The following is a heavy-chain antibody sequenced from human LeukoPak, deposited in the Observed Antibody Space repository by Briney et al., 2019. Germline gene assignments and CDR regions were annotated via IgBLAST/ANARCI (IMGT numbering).Heavy chain of an antibody. CDR1: GFTFSSYW. V-gene: IGHV3-74*01. J-gene: IGHJ5*02. D-gene: IGHD7-27*01. CDR2: INTDGSST. CDR3: ARVFRSNWGSIWFDP. Sequence: PGGSLRLSCAASGFTFSSYWMHWVRQAPGKGLVWVSRINTDGSSTNYADSVKGRFTISRDNAKNTLYLQMNSLRAEDTAVYFCARVFRSNWGSIWFDPWGQGTLVTVSS.